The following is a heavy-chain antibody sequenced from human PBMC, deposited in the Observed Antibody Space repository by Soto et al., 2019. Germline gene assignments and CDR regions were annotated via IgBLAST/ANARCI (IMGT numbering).Heavy chain of an antibody. CDR2: IYPGDSDT. V-gene: IGHV5-51*03. D-gene: IGHD3-10*01. J-gene: IGHJ3*02. Sequence: GESLKISCKGSGYSFTSYWIGWVRQMPGKGLEWMGIIYPGDSDTRYSPSFQGQVTISADKSISTAYLQWSSLKASDTAMYYCVNSLMVRGVINAFDIWGQGTMVTVSS. CDR3: VNSLMVRGVINAFDI. CDR1: GYSFTSYW.